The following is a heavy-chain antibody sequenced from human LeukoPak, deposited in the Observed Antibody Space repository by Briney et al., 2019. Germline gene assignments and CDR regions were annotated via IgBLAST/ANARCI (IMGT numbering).Heavy chain of an antibody. Sequence: PGGSLRLSCAASGFTFSSYAMSWVRQAPGNGLEWVSAISGSGGSTYYADSVKGRFTISRDNSKNTLYLQMNSLRAEDTAVYYCAKKPGPLWELPQYYFDYWGQGTLVTVSS. J-gene: IGHJ4*02. CDR2: ISGSGGST. CDR3: AKKPGPLWELPQYYFDY. D-gene: IGHD1-26*01. CDR1: GFTFSSYA. V-gene: IGHV3-23*01.